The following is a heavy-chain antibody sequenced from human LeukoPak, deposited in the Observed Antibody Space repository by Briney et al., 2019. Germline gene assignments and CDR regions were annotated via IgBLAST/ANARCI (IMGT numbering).Heavy chain of an antibody. J-gene: IGHJ3*02. CDR1: GFTFRSYT. CDR3: ARDVCGGDCDAFDI. CDR2: ISYDGTKK. D-gene: IGHD2-21*02. V-gene: IGHV3-30-3*01. Sequence: PGGSLRLSCAASGFTFRSYTMHWVRQAPGKGLEWVTLISYDGTKKYCADSVTGRFTISRDNSRNTLYLQMNSLTPEDTAVYYCARDVCGGDCDAFDIWGQGTMVTVSS.